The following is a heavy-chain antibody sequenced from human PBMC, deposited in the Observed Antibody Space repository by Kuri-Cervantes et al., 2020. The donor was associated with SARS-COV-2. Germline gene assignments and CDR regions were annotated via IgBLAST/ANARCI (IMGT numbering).Heavy chain of an antibody. CDR1: GVSVRGSSYY. CDR2: VRYSGVT. CDR3: ALRGPIAVLIHYAFHV. V-gene: IGHV4-39*01. D-gene: IGHD6-19*01. Sequence: GSLRLSCTVSGVSVRGSSYYWGWIRQAPGKGLEWIGSVRYSGVTSYNPSLKSRASVSVDPSQNQFSLRLSSVTAADTAVYYCALRGPIAVLIHYAFHVWGQGRMVTVSS. J-gene: IGHJ3*01.